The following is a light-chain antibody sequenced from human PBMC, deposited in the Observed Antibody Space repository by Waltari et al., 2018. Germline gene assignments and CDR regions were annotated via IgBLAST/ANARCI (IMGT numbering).Light chain of an antibody. Sequence: QSVLTQPPSVSGAPGQRVTISCTGSSSNIGAGYDVHWYQQLPGTAPKLIIYGNSNRPSGVPDRFSGSKSGTSPSLAITGLQAEDEADYYCQSYDSSLSVWVFGGGTKLTVL. J-gene: IGLJ3*02. CDR1: SSNIGAGYD. CDR2: GNS. V-gene: IGLV1-40*01. CDR3: QSYDSSLSVWV.